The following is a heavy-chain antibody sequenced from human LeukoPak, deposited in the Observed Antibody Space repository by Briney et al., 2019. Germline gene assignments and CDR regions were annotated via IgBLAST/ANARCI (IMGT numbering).Heavy chain of an antibody. J-gene: IGHJ4*02. CDR2: IYYSGST. Sequence: PSETLSLTCTVSGGSISSYYWSWIRQTPGKGLEWIGYIYYSGSTNYNPSPKSRVTISVDTSKNQFSLKLSSVTAADTAVYYCARAESGIQLWRPFDYWGQGTLVTVSS. V-gene: IGHV4-59*01. CDR3: ARAESGIQLWRPFDY. D-gene: IGHD5-18*01. CDR1: GGSISSYY.